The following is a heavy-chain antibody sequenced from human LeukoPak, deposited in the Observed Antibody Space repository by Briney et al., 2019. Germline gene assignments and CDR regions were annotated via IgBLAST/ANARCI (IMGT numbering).Heavy chain of an antibody. CDR1: GGSISRGGYY. D-gene: IGHD4-23*01. CDR2: IYYSGST. Sequence: PSETLSLTCTVSGGSISRGGYYWSWIRQHPGQGLEWIGYIYYSGSTYYNPSLKSRVTISVDTSKNQFSLKLSSVTAADTAVYYCARDKYGGNHDAFDIWGQGTMVTVSS. V-gene: IGHV4-31*03. J-gene: IGHJ3*02. CDR3: ARDKYGGNHDAFDI.